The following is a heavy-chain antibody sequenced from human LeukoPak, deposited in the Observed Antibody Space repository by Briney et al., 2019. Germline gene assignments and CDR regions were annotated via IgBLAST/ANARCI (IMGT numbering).Heavy chain of an antibody. V-gene: IGHV3-30-3*01. D-gene: IGHD1-26*01. Sequence: GGSLRLSCAASGFTFSSYAMHWVRQAPGKGLEWVAVISYDGGNKYYADSVKGRFTISRDNSKSTLYLQMNSLRAEDTAVYYCAKDCSGSYTFEYWGQGTLVTVSS. CDR3: AKDCSGSYTFEY. J-gene: IGHJ4*02. CDR1: GFTFSSYA. CDR2: ISYDGGNK.